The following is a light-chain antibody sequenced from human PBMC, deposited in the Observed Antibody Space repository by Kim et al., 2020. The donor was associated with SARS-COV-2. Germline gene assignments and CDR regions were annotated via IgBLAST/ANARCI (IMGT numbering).Light chain of an antibody. CDR1: TGPVTSGHF. J-gene: IGLJ3*02. Sequence: QAAVTQEPSLTVSPGGTVTLTCGSSTGPVTSGHFPYWFQQKPGQAPRTLIYDTTNKHSWTPARFSGSLLGGKAALTLSGAQPEDEAEYYCLISSSGARVFGGGTQLTVL. CDR2: DTT. CDR3: LISSSGARV. V-gene: IGLV7-46*01.